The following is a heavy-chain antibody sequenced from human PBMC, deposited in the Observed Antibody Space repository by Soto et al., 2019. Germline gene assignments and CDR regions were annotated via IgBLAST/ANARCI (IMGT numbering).Heavy chain of an antibody. CDR1: GYTFTDFV. V-gene: IGHV1-8*01. CDR3: ARGNPFNYAGFDV. J-gene: IGHJ6*02. D-gene: IGHD3-16*01. CDR2: MNAKSGDT. Sequence: QAHLEQSGAEVKRPGASVKVSCKASGYTFTDFVINWLRQASGQGPEWMGWMNAKSGDTFFAQRFQGKFNMTWDTSLSTAYMEVGSLTSDDRAIYYCARGNPFNYAGFDVWGQGTTVAVSS.